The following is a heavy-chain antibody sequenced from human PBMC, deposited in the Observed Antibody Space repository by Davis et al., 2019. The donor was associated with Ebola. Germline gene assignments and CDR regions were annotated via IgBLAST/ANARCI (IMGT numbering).Heavy chain of an antibody. CDR2: ISSGDGRSI. V-gene: IGHV3-48*04. D-gene: IGHD2-21*01. J-gene: IGHJ4*02. Sequence: GGSLRLSCATSGLIFSSCDMHWVRQAPGEGLEWVSYISSGDGRSIYYADSVKGRFTISRDNAKNSLYLQMDNLRGEDTAVYYCYASAVIAPDYWGQGTLITVSS. CDR3: YASAVIAPDY. CDR1: GLIFSSCD.